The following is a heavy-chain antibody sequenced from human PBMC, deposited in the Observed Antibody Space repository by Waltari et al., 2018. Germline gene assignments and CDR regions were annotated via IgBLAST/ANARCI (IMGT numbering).Heavy chain of an antibody. CDR1: GYSISSGYY. V-gene: IGHV4-38-2*02. CDR2: IYHSGST. D-gene: IGHD1-26*01. J-gene: IGHJ4*02. CDR3: ARDGGGSYYYFDY. Sequence: QVQLQESGPGLVKPSETLSLTCAVSGYSISSGYYWGWIRQPPGKGLEWIGSIYHSGSTYYNPSLKSRVTISVDTSKTQFSLKLSSVTAADTAVYYCARDGGGSYYYFDYWGQGTLVTVSS.